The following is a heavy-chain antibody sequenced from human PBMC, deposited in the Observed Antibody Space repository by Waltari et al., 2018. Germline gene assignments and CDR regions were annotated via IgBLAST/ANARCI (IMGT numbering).Heavy chain of an antibody. V-gene: IGHV4-39*01. Sequence: QLQLQESGPGLVKPSETLSLTCTVSGGSISSSSYYWGWIRQPPGKGLEWIGSIYYSGSTYYNPSLKSRVTISVDTSKNQFSLKLSSVTAADTAVYYCAGSNGYNYYYGMDVWGQGTTVTVSS. CDR1: GGSISSSSYY. CDR2: IYYSGST. J-gene: IGHJ6*02. CDR3: AGSNGYNYYYGMDV.